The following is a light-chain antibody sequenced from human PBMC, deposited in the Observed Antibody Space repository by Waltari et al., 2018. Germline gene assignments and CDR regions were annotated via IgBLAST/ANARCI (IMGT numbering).Light chain of an antibody. CDR3: HSRKGSDNQVV. V-gene: IGLV3-19*01. CDR1: SVRTSY. J-gene: IGLJ3*02. CDR2: GKE. Sequence: SSELTQRPDVSVALGQTVKITCQGDSVRTSYTNWYQVKPGQAPVLVLFGKEKRPSGIPDRISGYSSGTTSSLTITGAQAEDEADYYCHSRKGSDNQVVFGGGTKLTVL.